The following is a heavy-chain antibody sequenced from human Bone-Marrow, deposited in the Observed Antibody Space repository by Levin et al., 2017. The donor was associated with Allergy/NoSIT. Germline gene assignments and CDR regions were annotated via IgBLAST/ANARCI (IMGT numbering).Heavy chain of an antibody. Sequence: ASVKVSCKASGYTFTGYYMHWVRQAPGQGLEWMGWINPNSGGTNYAQKFQGRVTMPRDTSISTAYMELSRLRSDDTAVYYCAMLGYCSGGSCPLGYDYYMDVWGKGTTVTVSS. CDR2: INPNSGGT. V-gene: IGHV1-2*02. J-gene: IGHJ6*03. CDR1: GYTFTGYY. CDR3: AMLGYCSGGSCPLGYDYYMDV. D-gene: IGHD2-15*01.